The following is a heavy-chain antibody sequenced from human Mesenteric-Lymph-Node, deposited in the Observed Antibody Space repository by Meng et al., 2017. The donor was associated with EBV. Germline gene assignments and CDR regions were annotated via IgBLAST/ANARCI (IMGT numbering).Heavy chain of an antibody. V-gene: IGHV4-34*01. CDR3: ARGEKGPIDY. CDR2: INHSGST. CDR1: GGSFSGYY. Sequence: QVPLQQWGAGLLKPSETLSLPCAVYGGSFSGYYWSWIRQPPGKGLEWIGEINHSGSTNYNPSLKSRVTISVDTSKNQFSLKLSSVTAADTAVYYCARGEKGPIDYWGQGTLVTVSS. J-gene: IGHJ4*02.